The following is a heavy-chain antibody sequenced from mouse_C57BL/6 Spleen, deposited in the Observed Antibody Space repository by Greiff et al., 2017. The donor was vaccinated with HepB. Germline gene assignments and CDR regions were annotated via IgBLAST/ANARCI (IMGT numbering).Heavy chain of an antibody. V-gene: IGHV3-1*01. CDR3: ARGSPGFDY. CDR2: ISYSGST. CDR1: GYSITSGYD. J-gene: IGHJ2*01. Sequence: DVQLQESGPGMVKPSQSLSLTCTVTGYSITSGYDWHWIRHFPGNKLEWMGYISYSGSTNYNPSLKSRISITHDTSKNHFFLKLNSVTTEDTATYYCARGSPGFDYWGQGTTLTVSS.